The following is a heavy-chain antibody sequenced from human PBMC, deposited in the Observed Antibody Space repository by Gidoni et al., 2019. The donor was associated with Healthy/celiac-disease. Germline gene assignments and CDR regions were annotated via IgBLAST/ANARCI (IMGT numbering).Heavy chain of an antibody. D-gene: IGHD4-17*01. CDR1: EYTFTSYN. V-gene: IGHV1-46*01. Sequence: QVQLVQSGAEVKKPGASVKVSCKASEYTFTSYNMPWVRQAPGQGFEWMGISNPSGGRTSYAQKFQGRVTMTRDTSTSTVYMELSSLRSEDTAVYYCARANDYGDHSGGGGFDYWGQGTLVTVSS. CDR3: ARANDYGDHSGGGGFDY. J-gene: IGHJ4*02. CDR2: SNPSGGRT.